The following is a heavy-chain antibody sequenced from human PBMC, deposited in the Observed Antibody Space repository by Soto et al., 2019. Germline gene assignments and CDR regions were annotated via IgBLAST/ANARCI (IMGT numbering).Heavy chain of an antibody. Sequence: QVQLVQSGAEVKKPGASVKVSCKASGYTFTSYGISWVRQAPGQGLEWMGWISAYNGNKNYAQKLQGRVTMTTDTSTSTAYMELRSLRSDDTAVYYCARKFSYYYGSGSYSNWFDPWGQGTLVTVSS. D-gene: IGHD3-10*01. CDR3: ARKFSYYYGSGSYSNWFDP. CDR1: GYTFTSYG. J-gene: IGHJ5*02. V-gene: IGHV1-18*01. CDR2: ISAYNGNK.